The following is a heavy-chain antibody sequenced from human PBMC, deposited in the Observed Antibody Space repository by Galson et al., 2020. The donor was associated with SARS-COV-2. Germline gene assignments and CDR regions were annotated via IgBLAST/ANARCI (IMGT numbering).Heavy chain of an antibody. D-gene: IGHD6-19*01. V-gene: IGHV4-61*01. CDR1: GDSVSTPNYS. CDR3: ARGVDSSGWYEGRWFDP. Sequence: ASETLSLTCTVSGDSVSTPNYSWSWIRQPPGKGLEWIGHIYDNGSTNYNPSLKSRVTISLDTSKNQFSLKLRSVTAADTAVYYCARGVDSSGWYEGRWFDPWGQGTLVTVSS. CDR2: IYDNGST. J-gene: IGHJ5*02.